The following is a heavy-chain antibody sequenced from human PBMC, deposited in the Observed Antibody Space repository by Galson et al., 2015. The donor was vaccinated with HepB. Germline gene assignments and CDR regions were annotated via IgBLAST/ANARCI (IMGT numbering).Heavy chain of an antibody. CDR2: IYNSGPTA. CDR1: GDSISNYY. J-gene: IGHJ4*02. V-gene: IGHV4-59*08. D-gene: IGHD1-1*01. Sequence: QVQLQESGPGLVKPSETLSLICTVSGDSISNYYWNWIRQSPGKGLEWIGYIYNSGPTAKYTPSLQGRVSISSDTSKNQFSLDLTSVTAADTAIYYCARQKGTRIPFDYWGQGTLVTVSS. CDR3: ARQKGTRIPFDY.